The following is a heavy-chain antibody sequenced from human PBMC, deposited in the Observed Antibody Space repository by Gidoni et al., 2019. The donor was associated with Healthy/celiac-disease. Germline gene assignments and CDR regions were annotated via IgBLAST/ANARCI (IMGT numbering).Heavy chain of an antibody. D-gene: IGHD3-16*02. CDR1: GGSFSGYY. Sequence: QVQLQQWGAGLLKPSETLSLTCAVYGGSFSGYYWSWIRQPPGKGLEWIGEIKHSGSTNYNPSRKSRVTISVDTSKNQVSLKLSSVTAADTAVYYCARGGGDYVWGSYRYVQFDYWGQGTLVTVSS. CDR3: ARGGGDYVWGSYRYVQFDY. V-gene: IGHV4-34*01. CDR2: IKHSGST. J-gene: IGHJ4*02.